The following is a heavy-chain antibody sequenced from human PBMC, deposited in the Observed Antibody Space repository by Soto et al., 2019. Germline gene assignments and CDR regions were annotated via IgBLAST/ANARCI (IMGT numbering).Heavy chain of an antibody. D-gene: IGHD3-22*01. CDR2: IHYSGNT. Sequence: QVQLQESGPGLVKPSETLSLTCTVSGGSISSYYWSWIRQPPGKGLEWIGYIHYSGNTDYNPSLRGRVTISVDTSKNQFSLKLSSVTAADTAVYYCARRAGDSSGYYYIWGQGTLVTVSS. CDR3: ARRAGDSSGYYYI. CDR1: GGSISSYY. V-gene: IGHV4-59*01. J-gene: IGHJ4*02.